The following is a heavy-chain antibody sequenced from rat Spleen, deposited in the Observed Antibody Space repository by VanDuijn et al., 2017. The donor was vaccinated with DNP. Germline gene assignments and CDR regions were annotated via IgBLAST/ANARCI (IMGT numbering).Heavy chain of an antibody. CDR2: ITYGGGST. D-gene: IGHD4-3*01. Sequence: EVQLVESGGGLVQPGRSVKLSCAASGFTFSNYDMAWVRQTPKKGLEWVATITYGGGSTYYRDSVKGRFTISRDNAKSTLYLQMNSLRSEDTATYYCTRGGTYYFDYWGQGVLVTVSS. J-gene: IGHJ2*01. V-gene: IGHV5-7*01. CDR1: GFTFSNYD. CDR3: TRGGTYYFDY.